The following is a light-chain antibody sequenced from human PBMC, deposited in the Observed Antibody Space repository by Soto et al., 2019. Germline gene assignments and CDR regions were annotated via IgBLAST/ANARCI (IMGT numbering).Light chain of an antibody. J-gene: IGKJ4*01. V-gene: IGKV3-20*01. CDR3: QQYNNWPLT. CDR2: GAS. CDR1: QSVRSNF. Sequence: EIALKQSPGTLSLSPGARATLSWRASQSVRSNFLAWYQQKPGQAPRLLIYGASNRATGIPDRFSGSGSGTDFTLTITRLEPEDFAVYYCQQYNNWPLTFGGGTKVHI.